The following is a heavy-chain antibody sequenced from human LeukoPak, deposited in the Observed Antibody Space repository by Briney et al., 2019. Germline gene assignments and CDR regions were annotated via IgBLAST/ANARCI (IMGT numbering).Heavy chain of an antibody. CDR3: AADSVLEGAFDI. CDR2: IVVGSGNT. CDR1: GFTFTSSA. D-gene: IGHD3-3*01. Sequence: SVKVSCKASGFTFTSSAVQWVRQARGQRLEWIGWIVVGSGNTNYAQKFQERVTITRDMSTSTAYMELSSLRSEDTAVYYCAADSVLEGAFDIWGQGTMVTVSS. V-gene: IGHV1-58*01. J-gene: IGHJ3*02.